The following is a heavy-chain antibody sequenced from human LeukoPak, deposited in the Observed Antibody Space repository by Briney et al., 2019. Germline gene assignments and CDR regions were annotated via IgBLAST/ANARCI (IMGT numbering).Heavy chain of an antibody. Sequence: SQTLSLTCAISGDSVSSNSAAWNWIRQSPSRGLEWLGRTYYRSKWYYDYAVAVKSRISINPDTSKNQFSLQLSSVTPEDTAVYYCERAPFGGSIIFAYGAQGPRVTVPS. J-gene: IGHJ4*02. V-gene: IGHV6-1*01. CDR2: TYYRSKWYY. D-gene: IGHD3-16*01. CDR1: GDSVSSNSAA. CDR3: ERAPFGGSIIFAY.